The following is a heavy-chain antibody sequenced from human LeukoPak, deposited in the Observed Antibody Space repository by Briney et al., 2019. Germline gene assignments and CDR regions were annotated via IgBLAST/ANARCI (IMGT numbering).Heavy chain of an antibody. D-gene: IGHD4-23*01. J-gene: IGHJ4*02. V-gene: IGHV3-74*01. CDR1: GFTFSSYW. CDR3: ARGRPHGNDY. Sequence: GGSLRLSCAASGFTFSSYWMNWVRQAPGKGLVWVSRIDSDGSSTTYADSVKGRFSISRDSAKNTLYLQMNSLRVEDTAVYYCARGRPHGNDYWGQGTLVTVSS. CDR2: IDSDGSST.